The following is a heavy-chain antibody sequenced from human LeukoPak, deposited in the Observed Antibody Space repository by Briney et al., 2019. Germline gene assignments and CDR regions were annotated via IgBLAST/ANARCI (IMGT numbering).Heavy chain of an antibody. J-gene: IGHJ3*02. D-gene: IGHD2-2*01. CDR1: GGSISSSNW. V-gene: IGHV4-4*02. Sequence: SETLSLTCAVSGGSISSSNWWSWVRQPPGKGLEWIGEIYHSGSTNYNPSLKSRVTISVDKSKNQFSLKLSSVTAADTAVYYCARDSLENCSSTSCYEEYAFDIWGQGTMVTVSS. CDR2: IYHSGST. CDR3: ARDSLENCSSTSCYEEYAFDI.